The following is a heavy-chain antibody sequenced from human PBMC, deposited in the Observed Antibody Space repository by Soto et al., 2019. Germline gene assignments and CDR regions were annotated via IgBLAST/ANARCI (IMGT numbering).Heavy chain of an antibody. D-gene: IGHD3-10*01. CDR2: INPSGGST. CDR1: GYTFTSYY. J-gene: IGHJ3*02. Sequence: QVQLVQSGAEVKKPGASVKVSCKASGYTFTSYYMHWVRQAPGQGLEWMGIINPSGGSTSYAQKFQGRVPMNRDTSTSPVYMELSSLRSEDTAVYYCASADPITMVGPGRNGSGRVFAFDIWGQGTMVTVSS. V-gene: IGHV1-46*01. CDR3: ASADPITMVGPGRNGSGRVFAFDI.